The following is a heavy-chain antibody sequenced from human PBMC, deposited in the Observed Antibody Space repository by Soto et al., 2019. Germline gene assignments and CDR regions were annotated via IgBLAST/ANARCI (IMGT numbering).Heavy chain of an antibody. J-gene: IGHJ5*02. V-gene: IGHV3-23*01. CDR3: VKGPGWSYSSDP. CDR1: GFTFSSYA. Sequence: EVQLLESGGGLVQPGGSLRLSCAASGFTFSSYAMSWVRLAPGMGLEWFSSIGGSGGTYYADSVKGRFTISRDNSKNMLDLHLNSLTAEDTAMYYFVKGPGWSYSSDPWCSGALVSVSS. CDR2: IGGSGGT. D-gene: IGHD2-15*01.